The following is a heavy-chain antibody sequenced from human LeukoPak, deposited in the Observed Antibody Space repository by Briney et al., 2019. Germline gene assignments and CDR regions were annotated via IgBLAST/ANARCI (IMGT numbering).Heavy chain of an antibody. CDR1: GYTFTGYY. D-gene: IGHD3-22*01. CDR2: INPNSGGT. V-gene: IGHV1-2*06. CDR3: ASLYYDSSGYYVFDY. Sequence: GASVKVSCKASGYTFTGYYMHWVRQAPGQGLEWMERINPNSGGTNYAQKFQGRVTMTRDTSISTAYMELSRLRSDDTAVYYCASLYYDSSGYYVFDYWGQGTLVTVSS. J-gene: IGHJ4*02.